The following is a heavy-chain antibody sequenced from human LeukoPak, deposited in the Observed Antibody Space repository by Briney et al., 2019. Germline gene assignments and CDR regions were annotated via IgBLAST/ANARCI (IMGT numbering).Heavy chain of an antibody. V-gene: IGHV4-59*08. J-gene: IGHJ4*02. CDR2: IYYSGST. Sequence: SETLSLTCTVSGGSISSYYWSWIRQPPGKGLEWIGYIYYSGSTNYNPSLKSRVTISVDTSKNQFSLKLSSVTAADTAVYYCARHGREYSSLAYWGQGTLVTVSS. D-gene: IGHD6-6*01. CDR1: GGSISSYY. CDR3: ARHGREYSSLAY.